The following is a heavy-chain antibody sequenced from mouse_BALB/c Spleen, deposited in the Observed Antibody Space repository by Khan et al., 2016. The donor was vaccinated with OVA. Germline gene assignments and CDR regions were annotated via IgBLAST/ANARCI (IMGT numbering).Heavy chain of an antibody. Sequence: EVQLQESGPGLVKPSQSLSLTCTVTGYSITSGYAWNWIRQFPGNKLEWMGYISYSGVTSYTPSLKSRISITRDTSKNQFFLQLTSVTTEDTATYYCARGNSSRYYIDYWGQGTTLTVSS. V-gene: IGHV3-2*02. D-gene: IGHD2-12*01. J-gene: IGHJ2*01. CDR3: ARGNSSRYYIDY. CDR1: GYSITSGYA. CDR2: ISYSGVT.